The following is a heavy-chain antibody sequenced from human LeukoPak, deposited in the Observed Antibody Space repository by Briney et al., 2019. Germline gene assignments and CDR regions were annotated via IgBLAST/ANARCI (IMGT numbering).Heavy chain of an antibody. CDR3: AKVYGGNQLGAFDI. CDR2: TSWNSGSI. J-gene: IGHJ3*02. CDR1: GFTFDDYA. D-gene: IGHD4-23*01. Sequence: GRPLRLSCAASGFTFDDYAMHWVRQAPGKGLEWVSGTSWNSGSIGYADSVKGRFTISRDNAKNSLYLQMNSLRAEDTALYYCAKVYGGNQLGAFDIWGQGTMVTVSS. V-gene: IGHV3-9*01.